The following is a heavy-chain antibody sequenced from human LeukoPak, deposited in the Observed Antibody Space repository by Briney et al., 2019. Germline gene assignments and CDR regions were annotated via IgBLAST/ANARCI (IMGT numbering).Heavy chain of an antibody. V-gene: IGHV1-69*13. Sequence: SVKVSCKASGGTFSSYAISWVRQAPGQGLEWMEGIIPIFGTANYAQKFQGRVTITADESTSTAYMELSSLRSEDTAVYYCARFSPGYSYGPRADFDYWGQGTLVTVSS. CDR1: GGTFSSYA. CDR2: IIPIFGTA. D-gene: IGHD5-18*01. J-gene: IGHJ4*02. CDR3: ARFSPGYSYGPRADFDY.